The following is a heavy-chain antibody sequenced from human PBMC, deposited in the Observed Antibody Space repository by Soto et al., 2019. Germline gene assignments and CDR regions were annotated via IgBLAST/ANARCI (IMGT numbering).Heavy chain of an antibody. Sequence: SVKVSCKASGGTFSSYTISWVRQAPGQGLEWMGRIIPILGIANYAQKFQGRVTITADKSTSTAYMELSSLRSEDTAVYYCARETTGTTNWFDPWGQGTLVTVSS. CDR2: IIPILGIA. CDR1: GGTFSSYT. CDR3: ARETTGTTNWFDP. V-gene: IGHV1-69*04. J-gene: IGHJ5*02. D-gene: IGHD1-1*01.